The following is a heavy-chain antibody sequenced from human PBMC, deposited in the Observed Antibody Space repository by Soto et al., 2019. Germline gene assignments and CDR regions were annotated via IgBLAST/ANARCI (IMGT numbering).Heavy chain of an antibody. J-gene: IGHJ6*04. D-gene: IGHD3-10*01. CDR3: ARSVRDYYGAGSYYMDV. Sequence: QVPLVQSGAEVKKPGASVKVSCKASGYTFTSYGISWVRQAPGQGLEWMGWISAYNGNTNYAQKLQGRVTMTTDTSTSTAYMERRSLRSDDTAVYYCARSVRDYYGAGSYYMDVWGKGTTVTVSS. CDR1: GYTFTSYG. V-gene: IGHV1-18*01. CDR2: ISAYNGNT.